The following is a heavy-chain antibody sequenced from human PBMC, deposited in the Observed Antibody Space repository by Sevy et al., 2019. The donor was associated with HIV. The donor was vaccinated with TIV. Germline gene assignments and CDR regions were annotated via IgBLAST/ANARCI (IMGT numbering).Heavy chain of an antibody. Sequence: SETLSLTCTVSGGSISSGGYYWSWIRQHPGKGLEWIGYIYYSGSTYYNPSLKSRVTISVDTSKNQFSLKLSSVTAADTAVYYCARDPTYYDILTGYYREAGMDVWGQGTTVTVSS. CDR3: ARDPTYYDILTGYYREAGMDV. J-gene: IGHJ6*02. V-gene: IGHV4-31*03. CDR2: IYYSGST. D-gene: IGHD3-9*01. CDR1: GGSISSGGYY.